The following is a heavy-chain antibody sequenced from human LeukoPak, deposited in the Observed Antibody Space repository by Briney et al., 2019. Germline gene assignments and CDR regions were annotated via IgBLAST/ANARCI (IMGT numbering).Heavy chain of an antibody. CDR3: ARGRHYYDSSDYYYEGDAFDI. D-gene: IGHD3-22*01. Sequence: ASVKVSCKASGYTFTSYGISWVRQAPGQGLEWMGIINPSGGSTNYAQKFQGRVTMTRDMSTSIVYMELSSLRSEDTAVYYCARGRHYYDSSDYYYEGDAFDIWGQGTMVTVSS. CDR1: GYTFTSYG. V-gene: IGHV1-46*01. J-gene: IGHJ3*02. CDR2: INPSGGST.